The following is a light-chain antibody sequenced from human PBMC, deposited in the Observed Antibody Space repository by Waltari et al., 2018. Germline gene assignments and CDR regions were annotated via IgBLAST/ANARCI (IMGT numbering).Light chain of an antibody. CDR1: SSNIGAGYD. V-gene: IGLV1-40*01. CDR2: DKN. CDR3: QSYDSSLSGSV. Sequence: QSVLTQPPSVSGAPGQRVTISCTGSSSNIGAGYDVHWYQQLPGTAPKLLIYDKNNPPQGVPDRFSGATSGPSASLAITGLQAEDEADYYCQSYDSSLSGSVFGGGTKLTVL. J-gene: IGLJ2*01.